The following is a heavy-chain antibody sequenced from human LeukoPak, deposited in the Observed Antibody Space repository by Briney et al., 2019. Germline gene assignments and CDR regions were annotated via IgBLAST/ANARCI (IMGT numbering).Heavy chain of an antibody. CDR3: ARETFTMVRVMDV. D-gene: IGHD3-10*01. J-gene: IGHJ6*02. CDR1: GGSISGYY. V-gene: IGHV4-59*01. Sequence: SETLSLTCSVSGGSISGYYWSWIRQPPGKGLEWIGYIYYSGSTNYNPSLKSRVTMSVDTSKNQFSLKLSSVTAADTAVYYCARETFTMVRVMDVWGQGATVTVSS. CDR2: IYYSGST.